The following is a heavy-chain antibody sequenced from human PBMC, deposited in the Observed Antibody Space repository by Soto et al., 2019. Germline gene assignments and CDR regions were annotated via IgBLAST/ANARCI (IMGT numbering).Heavy chain of an antibody. D-gene: IGHD4-17*01. J-gene: IGHJ5*02. CDR1: GGTFSSYA. Sequence: GASVKVSCKASGGTFSSYAISWVRQAPGQGLEWMGGIIPIFGTANYAQKFQGRVTITADESTSTAYMELSSLRSEDTAVYYCATHLYGDYVLFWFDPWGQGTLVTVSS. V-gene: IGHV1-69*13. CDR3: ATHLYGDYVLFWFDP. CDR2: IIPIFGTA.